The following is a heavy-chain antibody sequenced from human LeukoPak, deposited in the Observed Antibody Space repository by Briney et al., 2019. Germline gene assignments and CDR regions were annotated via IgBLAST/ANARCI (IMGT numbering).Heavy chain of an antibody. J-gene: IGHJ3*02. V-gene: IGHV3-30*18. D-gene: IGHD3-10*01. CDR1: GFTFSSYG. Sequence: PGRSLRLSCAASGFTFSSYGMHWVRQAPGKGLEWVAVISYDGSNKYYADSVKGRFTIPRDNSKNTLYLQMNSLRAEDTAVYYCAKSITVLPYGSGSGDAFDIWGQGTMVTVSS. CDR2: ISYDGSNK. CDR3: AKSITVLPYGSGSGDAFDI.